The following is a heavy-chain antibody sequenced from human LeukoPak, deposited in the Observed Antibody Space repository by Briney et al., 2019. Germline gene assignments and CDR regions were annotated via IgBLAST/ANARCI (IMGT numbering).Heavy chain of an antibody. CDR3: ARAPPVDWLLRHDAFDI. J-gene: IGHJ3*02. Sequence: SETLSLTCTVSGGSISSYYWSWIRQPPGKGLEWIGYIYYSGSTNYNPSLKSRVTISVDTSKNQFSLKLSSVTAADTAVYYCARAPPVDWLLRHDAFDIWGQGTMVTVSS. V-gene: IGHV4-59*01. CDR1: GGSISSYY. CDR2: IYYSGST. D-gene: IGHD3-9*01.